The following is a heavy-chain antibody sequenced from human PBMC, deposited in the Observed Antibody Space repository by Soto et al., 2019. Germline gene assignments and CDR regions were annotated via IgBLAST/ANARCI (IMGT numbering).Heavy chain of an antibody. CDR2: ISAYNGNT. CDR3: ARPAEYDYIWGSYRDAFEI. Sequence: ASVKVSCKASGYTFTSYGISWVRQAPGQGLEWMGWISAYNGNTNYAQKLKGRVTMTTDTSTSTAYMELRSLRSDDTAVYYCARPAEYDYIWGSYRDAFEIWGQGTMVTVSS. J-gene: IGHJ3*02. CDR1: GYTFTSYG. V-gene: IGHV1-18*01. D-gene: IGHD3-16*02.